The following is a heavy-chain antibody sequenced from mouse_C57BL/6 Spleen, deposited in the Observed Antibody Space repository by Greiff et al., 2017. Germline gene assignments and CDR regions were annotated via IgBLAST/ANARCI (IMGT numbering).Heavy chain of an antibody. V-gene: IGHV1-59*01. CDR2: IDPSDSYT. J-gene: IGHJ2*01. CDR3: ARSPTVVAPYYFDY. Sequence: QVQLQQPGAELVRPGTSVKLSCKASGYTFTSYWMHWVKQRPGQGLEWIGVIDPSDSYTNYNQKFKGKATLTVDTSSSTAYMQLSSLTSEDSAVYYCARSPTVVAPYYFDYWGQGTTLTVSS. D-gene: IGHD1-1*01. CDR1: GYTFTSYW.